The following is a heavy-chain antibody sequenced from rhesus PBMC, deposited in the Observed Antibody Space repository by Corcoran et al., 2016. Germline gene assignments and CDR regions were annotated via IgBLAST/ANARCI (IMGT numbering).Heavy chain of an antibody. CDR3: ARDLGGFDY. CDR2: IYGSGGGP. Sequence: QVQLQESGPGLVKPSETLSLTCAVSGGSISDDYYWSWIRQPPGKGLEWIGYIYGSGGGPNYNPSLKNRVTISIDTSKNQFSLKLSSVTAADTAVYYCARDLGGFDYWGRGVLVTVSS. CDR1: GGSISDDYY. J-gene: IGHJ4*01. D-gene: IGHD3-34*01. V-gene: IGHV4-106*01.